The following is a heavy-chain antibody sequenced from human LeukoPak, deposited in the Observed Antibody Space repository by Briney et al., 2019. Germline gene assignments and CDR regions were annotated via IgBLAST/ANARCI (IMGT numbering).Heavy chain of an antibody. CDR3: AKDQFGYGTDGFDI. CDR2: ISYNGGNK. J-gene: IGHJ3*02. D-gene: IGHD5-12*01. V-gene: IGHV3-30*18. Sequence: GRSLRLSCAASGLSFSNYGMHWVRQAPGKGLGWVALISYNGGNKYYADSVKGRFTISRDNSKNTLYLQMNSLRAEETAVYYCAKDQFGYGTDGFDIWGQGTMVTVSS. CDR1: GLSFSNYG.